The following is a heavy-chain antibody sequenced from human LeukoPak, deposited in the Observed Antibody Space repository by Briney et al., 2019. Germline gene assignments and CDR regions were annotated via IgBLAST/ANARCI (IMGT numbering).Heavy chain of an antibody. J-gene: IGHJ3*02. CDR2: ISSNGGST. CDR3: ARGPRQYYDSSGYYSPGAFDI. D-gene: IGHD3-22*01. Sequence: GGSLRLSCAASGFTFSSYAMHWVRQAPGKGLEYVSAISSNGGSTYYANSVKGRFTISRDNSKNTLYLQMGNLRAEDMAVYYCARGPRQYYDSSGYYSPGAFDIWGQGTMVTVSS. V-gene: IGHV3-64*01. CDR1: GFTFSSYA.